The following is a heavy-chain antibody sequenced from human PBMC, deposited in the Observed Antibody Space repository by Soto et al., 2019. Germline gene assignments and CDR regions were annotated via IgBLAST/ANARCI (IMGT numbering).Heavy chain of an antibody. CDR3: ARDRIATYANGEYFQH. CDR1: GGTFSSYA. V-gene: IGHV1-69*01. D-gene: IGHD2-21*01. Sequence: QVQLVQSGAEVKKPGSSVKVSCKASGGTFSSYAISWVRQAPGQGLEWMGGIIPVFGTANYAQKFQGRVTITADESTSTAYMELSSLRSEDTAVYYCARDRIATYANGEYFQHWGQGALVTVSS. J-gene: IGHJ1*01. CDR2: IIPVFGTA.